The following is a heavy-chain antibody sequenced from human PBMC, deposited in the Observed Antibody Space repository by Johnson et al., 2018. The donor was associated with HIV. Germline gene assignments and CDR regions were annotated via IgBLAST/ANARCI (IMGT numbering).Heavy chain of an antibody. D-gene: IGHD1-26*01. Sequence: VQLVESGGGLVKPGGSLRLSCAASGFSFSNAWMSWVRQAPGKGLEWVSGVNWNGGSTGYADSVKGRFTISRDNAKSSLYLQMNSLRAEDTAVYYCARGGKWGIVGARGAFDIWGQGTMVTVSS. CDR1: GFSFSNAW. J-gene: IGHJ3*02. CDR3: ARGGKWGIVGARGAFDI. V-gene: IGHV3-20*04. CDR2: VNWNGGST.